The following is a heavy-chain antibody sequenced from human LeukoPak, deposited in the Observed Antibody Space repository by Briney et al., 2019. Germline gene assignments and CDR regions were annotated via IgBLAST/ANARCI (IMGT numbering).Heavy chain of an antibody. Sequence: KSGGSLRLSCAASGFTVSSNYMSWVRQAPGKGLEWIGEINHSGSTNYNPSLKSRVTISVDTSKNQFSLKLSSVTAADTAVYYCGRGDSNYGYWGQGTLVTVSS. CDR3: GRGDSNYGY. CDR2: INHSGST. CDR1: GFTVSSNY. J-gene: IGHJ4*02. V-gene: IGHV4-34*01. D-gene: IGHD4-11*01.